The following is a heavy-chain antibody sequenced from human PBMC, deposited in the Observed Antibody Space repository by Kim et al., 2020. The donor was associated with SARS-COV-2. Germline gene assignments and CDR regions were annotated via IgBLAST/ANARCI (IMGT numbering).Heavy chain of an antibody. D-gene: IGHD3-10*01. Sequence: TNYNPSLKSRVTISVDTSKTQFSLKLSSVTAADTAVYYCARGPDDYGSGSSSWFDPWGQGTLVTVSS. V-gene: IGHV4-34*01. CDR3: ARGPDDYGSGSSSWFDP. CDR2: T. J-gene: IGHJ5*02.